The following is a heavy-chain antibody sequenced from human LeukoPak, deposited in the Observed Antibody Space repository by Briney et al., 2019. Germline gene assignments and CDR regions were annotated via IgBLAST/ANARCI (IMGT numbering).Heavy chain of an antibody. J-gene: IGHJ4*02. CDR1: GGSVSSGSYH. Sequence: SETLSLTCTVSGGSVSSGSYHWSWIRQPPGKGLEWIGYIYYSGSTNYNPSLKSRVTISVDTSKNQFSLKLSSVTAADTAVYYCARAGTNFDYWGQGTLVTVSS. D-gene: IGHD3-10*01. CDR3: ARAGTNFDY. CDR2: IYYSGST. V-gene: IGHV4-61*01.